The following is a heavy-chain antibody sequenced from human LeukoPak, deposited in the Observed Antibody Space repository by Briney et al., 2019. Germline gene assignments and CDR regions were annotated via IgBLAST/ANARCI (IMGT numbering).Heavy chain of an antibody. CDR2: ISGSGGST. V-gene: IGHV3-23*01. Sequence: PGGSLRLSCAAPGFTFSSYAMSWVRQAPGKGLEWVSGISGSGGSTYYADSVKGRFTISRDDSKNTLYLQMNSLRAEDSAVYHCAKDTYNNSPGFPDYWGQGTLVTVSS. D-gene: IGHD5-18*01. CDR1: GFTFSSYA. J-gene: IGHJ4*02. CDR3: AKDTYNNSPGFPDY.